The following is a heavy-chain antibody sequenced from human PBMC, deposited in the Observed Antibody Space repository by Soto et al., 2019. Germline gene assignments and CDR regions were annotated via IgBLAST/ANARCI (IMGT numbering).Heavy chain of an antibody. D-gene: IGHD3-10*01. CDR1: GFSFSSYG. CDR2: ISYDGIDK. J-gene: IGHJ4*02. CDR3: AKDLWFGELYYFDY. V-gene: IGHV3-30*18. Sequence: QVQLVESGGGVVQPGRSLRLSCAASGFSFSSYGMHWVRQAPGKGLEWVAVISYDGIDKYYADSVKGRFTISRDNXTNPLFLQMNSLRAEDTAVYYWAKDLWFGELYYFDYWGQGTLVTVSS.